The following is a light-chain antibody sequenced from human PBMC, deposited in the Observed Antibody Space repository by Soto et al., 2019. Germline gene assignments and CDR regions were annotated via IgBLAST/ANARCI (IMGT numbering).Light chain of an antibody. J-gene: IGKJ5*01. CDR2: GAS. V-gene: IGKV1-9*01. CDR1: QGISSY. CDR3: QQLNTYPIP. Sequence: IQLTQSPSSLSASVGDRVTITCRASQGISSYLAWYQQKPGKAPKLLIYGASTLEGGVPFRFSGSGSGTAFTLILSSVQPQDLATYYGQQLNTYPIPSSEGTRREIK.